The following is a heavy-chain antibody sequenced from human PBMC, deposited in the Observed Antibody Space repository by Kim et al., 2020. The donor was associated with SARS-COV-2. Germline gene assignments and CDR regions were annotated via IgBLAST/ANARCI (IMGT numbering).Heavy chain of an antibody. CDR2: ISSSSSYI. Sequence: GGSLRLSCAASGFTFSSYSMNWVRQAPGKGLEWVSSISSSSSYIYYADSVKGRFTISRDNAKNSLYLQMNSLRAEDTAVYYCARAVSGDPLYYYYGMDVWGQGTTVTVSS. V-gene: IGHV3-21*01. D-gene: IGHD3-10*01. J-gene: IGHJ6*02. CDR3: ARAVSGDPLYYYYGMDV. CDR1: GFTFSSYS.